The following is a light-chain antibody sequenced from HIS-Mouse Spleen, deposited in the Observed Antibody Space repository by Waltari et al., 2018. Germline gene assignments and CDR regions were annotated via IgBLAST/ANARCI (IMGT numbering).Light chain of an antibody. J-gene: IGKJ4*01. CDR2: DAS. Sequence: DIVLTQSLATLSSSPGERATPSCRASPSVSSYLAWYQQKPGEAPRLLIYDASNKATGIPARFSSSGSRTDFTLTSSSLEPEDFTVYYCQQHSNWLTFGGGTKVEIK. CDR1: PSVSSY. CDR3: QQHSNWLT. V-gene: IGKV3-11*01.